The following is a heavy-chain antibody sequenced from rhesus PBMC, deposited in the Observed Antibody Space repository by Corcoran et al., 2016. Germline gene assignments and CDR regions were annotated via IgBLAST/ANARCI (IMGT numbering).Heavy chain of an antibody. D-gene: IGHD6-31*01. J-gene: IGHJ4*01. CDR3: ARVGYSSGPLFDY. CDR2: IDSRGTT. V-gene: IGHV4-165*01. CDR1: GGSISGYW. Sequence: QLQLQESGPGLVKPSETLSLTCAVSGGSISGYWWSWIRQPPGKGREWIGRIDSRGTTHYNPSLKSRVTISRDTSKNQFSLKLSSVTAADTAVYYCARVGYSSGPLFDYWGQGVLVTVSS.